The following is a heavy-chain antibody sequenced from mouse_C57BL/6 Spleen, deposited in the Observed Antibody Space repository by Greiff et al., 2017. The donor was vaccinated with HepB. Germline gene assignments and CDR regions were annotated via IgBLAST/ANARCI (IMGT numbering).Heavy chain of an antibody. CDR1: GYSITCGYY. CDR2: ISYDGSN. CDR3: ARRSYYDHAMDY. J-gene: IGHJ4*01. D-gene: IGHD2-10*01. V-gene: IGHV3-6*01. Sequence: VQLKQSGPGLVKPSQSLSLTCSVTGYSITCGYYWNWIRQFPGNKLEWMGYISYDGSNNYNPSLKNRISITRDTSKNQFFLKLNSVTTEDTATYYCARRSYYDHAMDYWGQGTSVTVSS.